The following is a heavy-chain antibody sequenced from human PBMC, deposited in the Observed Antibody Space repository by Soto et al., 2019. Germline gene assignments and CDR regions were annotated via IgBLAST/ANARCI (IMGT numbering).Heavy chain of an antibody. CDR1: GYTFTSYY. J-gene: IGHJ6*02. Sequence: ASVKVSCKASGYTFTSYYMHWVRQAPGQGLEWMGIINPSGGSTSYAQKFQGRVTITADESTSTAYMELSSLRSEDTAVYYCARESCSSTSCYPGYYYYGMDVWGQGTTVTVSS. D-gene: IGHD2-2*01. V-gene: IGHV1-46*01. CDR3: ARESCSSTSCYPGYYYYGMDV. CDR2: INPSGGST.